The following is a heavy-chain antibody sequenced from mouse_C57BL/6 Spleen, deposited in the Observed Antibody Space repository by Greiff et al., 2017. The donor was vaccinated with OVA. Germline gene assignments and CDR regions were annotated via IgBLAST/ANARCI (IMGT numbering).Heavy chain of an antibody. CDR1: GYSFTGYY. D-gene: IGHD2-3*01. J-gene: IGHJ2*01. Sequence: EVQLQQSGPELVKPGASVKISCKASGYSFTGYYMNWVKQSPEKSLEWIGEINPSTGGTTYNQKFKAKATLTVDKSSSTAYMQLKSLTSEDSAVYYCARSDDDYSFDYWGQGTTLTVSS. CDR2: INPSTGGT. CDR3: ARSDDDYSFDY. V-gene: IGHV1-42*01.